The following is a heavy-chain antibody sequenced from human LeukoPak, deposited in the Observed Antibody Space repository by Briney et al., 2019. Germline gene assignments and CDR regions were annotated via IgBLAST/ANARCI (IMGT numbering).Heavy chain of an antibody. V-gene: IGHV1-2*02. CDR2: IHPNNGDT. J-gene: IGHJ4*02. D-gene: IGHD2-2*01. CDR3: ARGGDIVVVPASQNPLDY. Sequence: ASVKVSCKASGYTFSGTGWYLYWLRQAPGQGLECMGWIHPNNGDTAYAQKFEGRVAMTRDTSISTAYMELSRLRSEDTAVYYCARGGDIVVVPASQNPLDYWGQGTLVTVSS. CDR1: GYTFSGTGWY.